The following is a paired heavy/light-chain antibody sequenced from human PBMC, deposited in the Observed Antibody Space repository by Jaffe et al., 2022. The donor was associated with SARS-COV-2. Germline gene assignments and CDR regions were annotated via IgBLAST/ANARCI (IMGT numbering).Heavy chain of an antibody. V-gene: IGHV2-5*01. Sequence: QITLKESGPTLVKPTQTLTLTCTFSGFSLSTTGVGVGWIRQPPGKALEWLALIYWNDNKRYSPSLKSRLTISKDTSKNQVVLSMTNMDPVDTATYFCALYRFYDLGNFDYWGQGTLVTVSS. CDR3: ALYRFYDLGNFDY. CDR2: IYWNDNK. CDR1: GFSLSTTGVG. J-gene: IGHJ4*02. D-gene: IGHD3-3*01.
Light chain of an antibody. V-gene: IGLV3-21*02. CDR1: NIGSKS. J-gene: IGLJ3*02. Sequence: SYVLTQPPSVSVAPGQTARITCGGNNIGSKSVHWYQQKAGQAPVLVVYDNSDRPSGIPERFSGSNSGNTATLTISRVEAGDEADYYCQVWDSSSDQWVFGGGTKVTVL. CDR2: DNS. CDR3: QVWDSSSDQWV.